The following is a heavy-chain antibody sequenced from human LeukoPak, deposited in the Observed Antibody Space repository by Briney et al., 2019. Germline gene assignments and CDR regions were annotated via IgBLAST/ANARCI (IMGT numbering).Heavy chain of an antibody. J-gene: IGHJ4*02. D-gene: IGHD1-1*01. CDR2: ISYDGSNK. V-gene: IGHV3-30*18. Sequence: GRSLRLSCAASGFTFSSYGMHWVRQAPGKGLEWGAVISYDGSNKYYADYVKGRFTISRDNSKNPLYLQMNSLRAEDTAVHYCAKNWNYFDYWGQGTLVTVSS. CDR3: AKNWNYFDY. CDR1: GFTFSSYG.